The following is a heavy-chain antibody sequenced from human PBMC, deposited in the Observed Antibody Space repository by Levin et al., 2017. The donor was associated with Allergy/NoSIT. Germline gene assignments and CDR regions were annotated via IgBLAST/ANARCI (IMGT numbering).Heavy chain of an antibody. CDR1: GFTFTAYS. Sequence: GGSLRLSCVVSGFTFTAYSMNWVRQAPGQGLEWISYISSFSDTVYYADSVKGRFTISRDNAKNSLYLQMNSLRVDDTATYYCARAWDLSSTTNAWPDFWGQGTLVTVSS. CDR3: ARAWDLSSTTNAWPDF. V-gene: IGHV3-48*01. CDR2: ISSFSDTV. J-gene: IGHJ4*02. D-gene: IGHD6-13*01.